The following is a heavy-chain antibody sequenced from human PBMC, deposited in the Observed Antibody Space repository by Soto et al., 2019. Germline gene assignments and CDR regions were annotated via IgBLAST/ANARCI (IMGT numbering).Heavy chain of an antibody. D-gene: IGHD3-22*01. Sequence: PQTLSLSWAVSVYSISSGYYWGWLPQPPGKGLEWLVSIYHGGSTYYNPSLNGRVTLSIDMTNNHVSLILNSVTAADTAVYYCERVGPWVPYYYDSSPYNFENWFDPWGQGTMVTVSS. CDR2: IYHGGST. CDR3: ERVGPWVPYYYDSSPYNFENWFDP. CDR1: VYSISSGYY. J-gene: IGHJ5*02. V-gene: IGHV4-38-2*01.